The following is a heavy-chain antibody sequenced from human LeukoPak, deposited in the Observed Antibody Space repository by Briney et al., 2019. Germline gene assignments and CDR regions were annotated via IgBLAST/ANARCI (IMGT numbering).Heavy chain of an antibody. J-gene: IGHJ3*02. CDR1: GGSISSYY. CDR2: IYTSGST. D-gene: IGHD2-15*01. Sequence: PSETLSLTCTVSGGSISSYYWSWIRQPAGKGLEWIGRIYTSGSTNYNPSLKSRVTMSVDTSKNQFSLKLSSVTAADTAVYYCARACSGGSCYSEFGSDAFDIWGQGTMVTVSS. CDR3: ARACSGGSCYSEFGSDAFDI. V-gene: IGHV4-4*07.